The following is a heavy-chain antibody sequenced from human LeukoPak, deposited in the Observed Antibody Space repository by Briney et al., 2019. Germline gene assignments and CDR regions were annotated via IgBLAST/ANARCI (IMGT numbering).Heavy chain of an antibody. J-gene: IGHJ4*02. Sequence: PSETLSLTCIVSGDSISSGDYYWSWIRQRPGKGLESIGYIDNRGTTYYNPSLKSRVTISVDTSRNQFSLKLSSVTAADTAVYYCARRVIIRSYYYDYWGQGTLVTVSS. CDR2: IDNRGTT. D-gene: IGHD3-10*01. CDR3: ARRVIIRSYYYDY. V-gene: IGHV4-31*03. CDR1: GDSISSGDYY.